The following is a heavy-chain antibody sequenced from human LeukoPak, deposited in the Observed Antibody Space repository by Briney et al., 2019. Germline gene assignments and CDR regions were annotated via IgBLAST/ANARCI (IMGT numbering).Heavy chain of an antibody. Sequence: ASVKVSCKASGYTFTGYYMHWVRQAPGQGLEWMGWINPNSGGTNYAQKFQGRVTMTRDTSISTAYMELSRLRSDDTAVYYCARSRLYCDSSGDFDYWGQGTLVTVSS. CDR3: ARSRLYCDSSGDFDY. J-gene: IGHJ4*02. V-gene: IGHV1-2*02. CDR1: GYTFTGYY. CDR2: INPNSGGT. D-gene: IGHD3-22*01.